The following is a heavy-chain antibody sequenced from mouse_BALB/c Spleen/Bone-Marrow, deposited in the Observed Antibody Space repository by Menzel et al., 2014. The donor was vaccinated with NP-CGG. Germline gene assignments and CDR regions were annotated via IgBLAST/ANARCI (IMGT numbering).Heavy chain of an antibody. CDR1: GYTFTDYA. CDR2: ISTYNGNT. CDR3: AREVRAPWYAMDY. D-gene: IGHD2-14*01. V-gene: IGHV1-67*01. Sequence: LVESGPEVVRPGVSVKNSCKGSGYTFTDYAMHWVKQSHAKSLEWIGVISTYNGNTNYNQKFKDKATMTVDKSSSTAYMELARLTSEDSAIYYCAREVRAPWYAMDYWGQGTSVTVSS. J-gene: IGHJ4*01.